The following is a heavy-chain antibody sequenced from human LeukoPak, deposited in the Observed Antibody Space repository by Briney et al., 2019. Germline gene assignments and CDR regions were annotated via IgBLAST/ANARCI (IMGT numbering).Heavy chain of an antibody. V-gene: IGHV4-4*02. Sequence: PSQTLSLTCAVSGGSISSSNWWSWVRQPPGKGLEWIGEIYHSGSTNYNPSLKSRVTISVDKSKNQFSLKLSSVTAADTAVYYCARDRPGYGDYNDYWGQGTLVTVSS. J-gene: IGHJ4*02. CDR2: IYHSGST. CDR3: ARDRPGYGDYNDY. D-gene: IGHD4-17*01. CDR1: GGSISSSNW.